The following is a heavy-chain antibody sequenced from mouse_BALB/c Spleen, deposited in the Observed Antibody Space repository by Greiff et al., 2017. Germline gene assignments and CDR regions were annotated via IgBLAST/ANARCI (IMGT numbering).Heavy chain of an antibody. CDR2: INPYNGDT. CDR1: GYSFTGYF. V-gene: IGHV1-20*01. J-gene: IGHJ3*01. Sequence: VQLQQSGPELVKPGASVKISCKASGYSFTGYFMNWVMQSHGKSLEWIGRINPYNGDTFYNQKFKGKATFTVDTSSSTAYMQFNSLTSEDSAVYYCARGLSYDGYNVWFAYWGQGTLVTVSA. CDR3: ARGLSYDGYNVWFAY. D-gene: IGHD2-3*01.